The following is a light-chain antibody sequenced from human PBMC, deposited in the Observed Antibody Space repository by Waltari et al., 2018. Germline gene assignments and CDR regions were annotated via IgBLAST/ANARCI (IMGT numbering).Light chain of an antibody. CDR1: QDIRKY. CDR2: GTS. CDR3: QQYGDLPVS. J-gene: IGKJ4*01. Sequence: DIQMTSSPPSLAASVGDSVPITCRASQDIRKYLNWYQQKPGKAPHLLIYGTSNLEAGVPSRFSGHGSGTDFSFTITNLQPEDVATYFCQQYGDLPVSFGGGTKVEI. V-gene: IGKV1-33*01.